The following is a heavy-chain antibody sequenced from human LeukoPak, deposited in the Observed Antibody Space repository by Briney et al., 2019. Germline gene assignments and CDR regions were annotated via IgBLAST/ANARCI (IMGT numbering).Heavy chain of an antibody. Sequence: GGSLRLSCAASGFTFSDYYMSWIRQAPGKGLEWVSYISSSGSTIYYADSVKGRFTISRDNAKNSLYLQMNSLRAEDMAVYYCARDRDLNGYNNFDYWGQGTLVTVSS. CDR2: ISSSGSTI. J-gene: IGHJ4*02. CDR3: ARDRDLNGYNNFDY. V-gene: IGHV3-11*01. D-gene: IGHD5-24*01. CDR1: GFTFSDYY.